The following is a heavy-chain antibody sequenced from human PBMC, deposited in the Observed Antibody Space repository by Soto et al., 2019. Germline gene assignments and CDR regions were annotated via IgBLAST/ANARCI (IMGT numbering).Heavy chain of an antibody. CDR3: TKLPREDY. CDR1: GFTFNDHG. Sequence: QVQLVESGGGVVQPGRSLRLSCAASGFTFNDHGMHWVRQAPGKGLEWVAEISHGGDNKYYAESVQGRFAISRDNSKKTLELPKKHLRVQDKGVYFRTKLPREDYLGQGALVTVSS. J-gene: IGHJ4*02. V-gene: IGHV3-30*18. CDR2: ISHGGDNK.